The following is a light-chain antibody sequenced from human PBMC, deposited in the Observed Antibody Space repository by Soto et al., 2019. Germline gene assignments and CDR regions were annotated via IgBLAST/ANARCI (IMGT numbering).Light chain of an antibody. CDR3: CSYAGRSHYV. CDR2: EVA. V-gene: IGLV2-23*02. CDR1: SSDVGTYNL. J-gene: IGLJ1*01. Sequence: QPALTQPASVSGSPGQSITISCTRFSSDVGTYNLVSWYQQHPDKAPQLIIYEVAKRPSGVSYRFSGSKSGNTASLTISGLQTEDEADYYCCSYAGRSHYVFGTGTKVTV.